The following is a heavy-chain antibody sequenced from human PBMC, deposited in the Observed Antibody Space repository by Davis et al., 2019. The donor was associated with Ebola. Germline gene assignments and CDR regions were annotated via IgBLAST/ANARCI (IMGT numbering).Heavy chain of an antibody. CDR1: GGSISSSSYY. CDR3: ARVYGDYELNWFDP. CDR2: IYYSGST. V-gene: IGHV4-39*01. J-gene: IGHJ5*02. D-gene: IGHD4-17*01. Sequence: SETLSLTCTVSGGSISSSSYYWGWIRQPPGKGLEWIGSIYYSGSTYYNPSLKSRVTISVDTSKNQFSLKLSSVTAADTAVYYCARVYGDYELNWFDPWGQGTLVTVSS.